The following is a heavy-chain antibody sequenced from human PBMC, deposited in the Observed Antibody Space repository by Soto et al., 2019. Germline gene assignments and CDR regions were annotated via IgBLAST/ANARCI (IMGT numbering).Heavy chain of an antibody. CDR1: GDTFTDYY. Sequence: QVQLVQSGAEVKKPGASVKVSCKASGDTFTDYYIHWVRQAPGQGLEWMGTVNPSGGHTTYAQHFLGSITITRDTSNSTHSRERTSLTSEDTAVYYCARWGHVVVVTAALDYWGQGTLVTVSS. D-gene: IGHD2-21*02. CDR2: VNPSGGHT. CDR3: ARWGHVVVVTAALDY. V-gene: IGHV1-46*01. J-gene: IGHJ4*02.